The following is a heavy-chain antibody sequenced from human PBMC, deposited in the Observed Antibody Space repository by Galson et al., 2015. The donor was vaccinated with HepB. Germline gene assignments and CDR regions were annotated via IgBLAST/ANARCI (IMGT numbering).Heavy chain of an antibody. CDR3: ARVITSGYYDSSGYYLG. CDR2: IKQDGSEK. D-gene: IGHD3-22*01. V-gene: IGHV3-7*03. CDR1: GFTFSSYW. J-gene: IGHJ4*02. Sequence: SLRLSCAAPGFTFSSYWMSWVRQAPGKGLEWVANIKQDGSEKYYVDSVKGRFTISRDNAKNSLYLQMNSLRAEDTAVYYCARVITSGYYDSSGYYLGWGQGTLVTVSS.